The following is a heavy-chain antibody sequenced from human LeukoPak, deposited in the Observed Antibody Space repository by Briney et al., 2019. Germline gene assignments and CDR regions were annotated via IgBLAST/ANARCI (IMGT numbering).Heavy chain of an antibody. CDR2: ISYDGSNK. D-gene: IGHD6-6*01. V-gene: IGHV3-30*18. J-gene: IGHJ4*02. CDR1: GFTFSSYG. CDR3: AKDEPYSSSSTD. Sequence: GGSLTLSCAASGFTFSSYGMHWVRQAPGKGLEWVAVISYDGSNKYYADSVKGRFTISRDNSKNTLYLQMNSLRAEDTAVYYCAKDEPYSSSSTDWGQGTLVTVSS.